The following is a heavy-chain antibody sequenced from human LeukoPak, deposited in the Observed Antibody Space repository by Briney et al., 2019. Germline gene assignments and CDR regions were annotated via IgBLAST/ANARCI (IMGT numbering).Heavy chain of an antibody. Sequence: GGSLRLSCAASGFTFSSFNMIWVRQAPGKGLEWVSSISSLSTFIYYADSVKGRFTISRDNTKNSLYLQMNSLRAEDTAVYYSAKDEYSSSWTYYYYYGMDVWGQGTTVTVSS. V-gene: IGHV3-21*01. CDR3: AKDEYSSSWTYYYYYGMDV. CDR1: GFTFSSFN. D-gene: IGHD6-13*01. CDR2: ISSLSTFI. J-gene: IGHJ6*02.